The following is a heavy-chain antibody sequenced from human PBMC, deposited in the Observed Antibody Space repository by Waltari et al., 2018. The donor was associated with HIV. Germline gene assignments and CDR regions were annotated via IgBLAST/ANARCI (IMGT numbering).Heavy chain of an antibody. CDR3: ARDQHSATNYYGLDV. D-gene: IGHD3-10*01. CDR2: IWADGSHE. J-gene: IGHJ6*02. Sequence: QVHLVESGGPVVQSGKSLRLSCSASGFNFINYRSHRVRQGPGKGLEWLSVIWADGSHESYADFAKGRFTISRDDSDNTLFLYLSGLRADDTAVYYCARDQHSATNYYGLDVWGQGTTVTVS. CDR1: GFNFINYR. V-gene: IGHV3-33*02.